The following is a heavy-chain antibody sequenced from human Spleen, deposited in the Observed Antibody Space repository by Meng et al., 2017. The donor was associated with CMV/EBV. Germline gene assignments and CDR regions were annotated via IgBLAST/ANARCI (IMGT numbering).Heavy chain of an antibody. V-gene: IGHV3-48*03. J-gene: IGHJ4*02. Sequence: GEYLKISCAASGFTFSSYEMNWVRQAPGKGLEWVSYITSSGSTIYYADSVKGRFTISRDNAKNSLYLQMNSLRAEDTAVYYCAREPSDFWSGYYGYFDYWGQGTLVTVSS. D-gene: IGHD3-3*01. CDR3: AREPSDFWSGYYGYFDY. CDR2: ITSSGSTI. CDR1: GFTFSSYE.